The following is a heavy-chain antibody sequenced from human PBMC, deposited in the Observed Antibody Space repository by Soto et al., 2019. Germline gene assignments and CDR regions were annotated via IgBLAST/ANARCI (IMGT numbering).Heavy chain of an antibody. CDR3: ARGRQYYLFWSGYQNEGPHAMDV. J-gene: IGHJ6*02. V-gene: IGHV4-34*01. CDR2: ISHSGGT. D-gene: IGHD3-3*02. CDR1: GGSFSGYY. Sequence: ASETLSLTCAVYGGSFSGYYWTWIRQAPGKGLEWIGEISHSGGTNYNSSLKSRVTISVDTSKKQSSLILYSVTAADTAVFYCARGRQYYLFWSGYQNEGPHAMDVWGQGTTVTVSS.